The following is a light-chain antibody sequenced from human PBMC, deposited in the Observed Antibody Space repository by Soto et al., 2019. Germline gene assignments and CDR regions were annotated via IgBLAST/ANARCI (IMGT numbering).Light chain of an antibody. J-gene: IGLJ1*01. CDR1: SSDIRAYNY. Sequence: SVLTQPASVSGSPGQSITISCTGTSSDIRAYNYVSWYQQHPGKAPKLLIYEVTNRPSGVSDRFSGSKSGNTASLTISGLKAEDEANYYCNSYTTLSNRVFGTGTKVTV. CDR3: NSYTTLSNRV. CDR2: EVT. V-gene: IGLV2-14*01.